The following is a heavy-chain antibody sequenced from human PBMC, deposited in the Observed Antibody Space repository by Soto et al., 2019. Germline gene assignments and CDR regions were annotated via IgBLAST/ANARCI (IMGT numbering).Heavy chain of an antibody. V-gene: IGHV3-74*01. J-gene: IGHJ4*02. CDR2: ISRDGRST. CDR1: GFTFSTYW. CDR3: VYCSGGNCY. D-gene: IGHD2-15*01. Sequence: PGGSLRLSCAASGFTFSTYWMHWVRQAPGKGLVWVSRISRDGRSTSYADSVKGRFTISRDNAKNMLYLQMNGLRAEDTAVYYCVYCSGGNCYWGQGTLVTVSS.